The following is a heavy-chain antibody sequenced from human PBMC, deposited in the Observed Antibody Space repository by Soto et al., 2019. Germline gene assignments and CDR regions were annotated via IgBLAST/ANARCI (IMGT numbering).Heavy chain of an antibody. Sequence: EVQLVESGGGLVQPGGSLRLSCAASGFTFSSYWMHWVRQAPGKGLVWVSRINSDGSSTSYADSVKGRFTISRDNAKNRLYLQMTSLSAGDTAVYYWARALPSLFGYWGQGTLVPVSS. D-gene: IGHD6-6*01. CDR2: INSDGSST. V-gene: IGHV3-74*01. CDR1: GFTFSSYW. J-gene: IGHJ4*02. CDR3: ARALPSLFGY.